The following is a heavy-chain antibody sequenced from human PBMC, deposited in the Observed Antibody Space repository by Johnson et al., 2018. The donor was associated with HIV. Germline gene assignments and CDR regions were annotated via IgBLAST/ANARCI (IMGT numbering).Heavy chain of an antibody. J-gene: IGHJ3*02. CDR1: GFTFSSYA. D-gene: IGHD6-6*01. CDR3: ARAERSSSGVDAFDI. V-gene: IGHV3-30*04. Sequence: QVQLVESGGGVVQPGRSLRLSCAASGFTFSSYAMHWVRQAPGKGLEWVAVISYDGSNKYYADSVKGRFTISRDNSKNTLYLQMNSLRAEDTAVYYGARAERSSSGVDAFDIWGQGTMVTVSS. CDR2: ISYDGSNK.